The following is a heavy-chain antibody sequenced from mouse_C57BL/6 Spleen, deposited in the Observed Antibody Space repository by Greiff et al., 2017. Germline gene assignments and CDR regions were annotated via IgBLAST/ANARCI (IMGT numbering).Heavy chain of an antibody. D-gene: IGHD2-5*01. CDR3: ARRGYSSYAMDY. CDR2: IYPGDGDT. J-gene: IGHJ4*01. V-gene: IGHV1-82*01. Sequence: QVQLQQSGPELVKPGASVKISCKASGYAFSSSWMNWVKQRPGKGLEWIGRIYPGDGDTNYNGKFKGQATLTADKSSSTAYMQLSSLTSEDSAVYFCARRGYSSYAMDYWGQGTSVTVSS. CDR1: GYAFSSSW.